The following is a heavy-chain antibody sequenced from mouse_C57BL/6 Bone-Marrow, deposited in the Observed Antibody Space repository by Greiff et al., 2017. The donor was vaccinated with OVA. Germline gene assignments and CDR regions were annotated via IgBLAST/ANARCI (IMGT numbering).Heavy chain of an antibody. CDR3: ARQTYGSSYGY. J-gene: IGHJ2*01. CDR1: GFTFSSYG. Sequence: DVKLVESGGDLVKPGGSLKLSCAASGFTFSSYGMSWVRQTPDKRLEWVATISSGGSYTYYPDSVKGRFTISRDNAKNTLYLQMSSLKSEDTAMYYCARQTYGSSYGYWGQGTTLTVSS. V-gene: IGHV5-6*02. CDR2: ISSGGSYT. D-gene: IGHD1-1*01.